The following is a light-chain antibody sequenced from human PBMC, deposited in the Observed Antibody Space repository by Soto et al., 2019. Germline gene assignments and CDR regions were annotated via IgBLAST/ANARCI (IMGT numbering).Light chain of an antibody. V-gene: IGKV4-1*01. CDR3: QQYYSTPYT. CDR2: WAS. CDR1: QSVLYSSNNKNY. Sequence: DIVMTQSPDSLAVSLGERATINCKSSQSVLYSSNNKNYLAWYQQKPGQPPKLLIHWASTRESGVPDRFSGSGFGTDFTLTISSLQAEDVSVYYCQQYYSTPYTFGQWTKLEIK. J-gene: IGKJ2*01.